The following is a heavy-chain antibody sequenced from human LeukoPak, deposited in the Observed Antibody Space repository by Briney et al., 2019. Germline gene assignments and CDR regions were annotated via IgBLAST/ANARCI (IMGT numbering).Heavy chain of an antibody. CDR2: IIPIFGTA. CDR1: GGTFSSYA. Sequence: SVKVSCKASGGTFSSYAISWVRQAPGQGLEWMGGIIPIFGTANYAQKFQGRVTITADKSTSTAYMELSSLRSEDMAVYYCARGSEYSSSLFDYWGQGTLVTVSS. V-gene: IGHV1-69*06. D-gene: IGHD6-6*01. J-gene: IGHJ4*02. CDR3: ARGSEYSSSLFDY.